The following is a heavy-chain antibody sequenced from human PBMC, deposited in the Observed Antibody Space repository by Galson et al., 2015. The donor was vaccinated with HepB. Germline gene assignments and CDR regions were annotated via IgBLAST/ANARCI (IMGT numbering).Heavy chain of an antibody. D-gene: IGHD6-19*01. Sequence: SLRLSCAASGFTFSSYAMSWVRQAPGKGLEWVSAISGSGGSTYYADSVKGRFTISRDNSKNTLYLQMNSLRAEDTAVYYCAKDPLRYSSGWYLPAFDYWGQGTLVTISS. J-gene: IGHJ4*02. CDR3: AKDPLRYSSGWYLPAFDY. CDR2: ISGSGGST. V-gene: IGHV3-23*01. CDR1: GFTFSSYA.